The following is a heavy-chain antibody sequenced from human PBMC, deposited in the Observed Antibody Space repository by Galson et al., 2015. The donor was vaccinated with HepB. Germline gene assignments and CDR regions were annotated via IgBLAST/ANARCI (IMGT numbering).Heavy chain of an antibody. D-gene: IGHD3-22*01. J-gene: IGHJ4*02. CDR1: GFTVSSNY. CDR2: IYSGGST. CDR3: AREIQTYYYDSSGYYD. Sequence: SLRLSCAASGFTVSSNYMSWVRQAPGKGLEWVSVIYSGGSTYYADSVKGRFTISRDNSKNTLYLQMNSLRAEDTAVYYCAREIQTYYYDSSGYYDWGQGTLVTVSS. V-gene: IGHV3-53*01.